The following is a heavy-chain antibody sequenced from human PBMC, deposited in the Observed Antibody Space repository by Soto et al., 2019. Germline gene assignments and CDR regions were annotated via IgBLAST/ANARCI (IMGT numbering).Heavy chain of an antibody. J-gene: IGHJ6*02. CDR2: MNPSTGNS. Sequence: ASVKVSCKASGYTFTSYDIYWVRQATGQGLEWMGWMNPSTGNSGYAQKFQGRVTMTSDTSISTAYMGLSSLRSEDTAVYYCARWGYCSSTSCYTDYYYGMDVWGQGTTVTVSS. D-gene: IGHD2-2*01. CDR3: ARWGYCSSTSCYTDYYYGMDV. CDR1: GYTFTSYD. V-gene: IGHV1-8*01.